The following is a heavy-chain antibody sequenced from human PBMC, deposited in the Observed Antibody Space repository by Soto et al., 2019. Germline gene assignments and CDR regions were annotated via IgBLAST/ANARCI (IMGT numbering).Heavy chain of an antibody. J-gene: IGHJ5*02. CDR2: IIPIFGTA. CDR1: GGTFSSYA. D-gene: IGHD3-3*01. V-gene: IGHV1-69*01. Sequence: QVQLVQSGAEVKKPGSSVKVSCKASGGTFSSYAISWVRQAPGQGLEWMGRIIPIFGTANYAQKFQGRVTITADESTSTSYMEVSSLRSEDTAVYYCATLRFLEWYRSVRPGDGEAWFDPWGQGTLVTVSS. CDR3: ATLRFLEWYRSVRPGDGEAWFDP.